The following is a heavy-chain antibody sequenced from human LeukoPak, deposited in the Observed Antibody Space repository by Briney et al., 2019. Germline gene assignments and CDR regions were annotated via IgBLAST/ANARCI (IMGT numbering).Heavy chain of an antibody. CDR1: GASITSYH. D-gene: IGHD6-6*01. V-gene: IGHV4-4*07. Sequence: SETLSLTCTVSGASITSYHWSWIRQPAGKGLEWIGRFYTSGSTNYNPSLKSRVAISVDTSKNQFSLKLNSVTAADTAVYYCAREVIAAHNWFDPWGQGTLVTVSS. CDR2: FYTSGST. CDR3: AREVIAAHNWFDP. J-gene: IGHJ5*02.